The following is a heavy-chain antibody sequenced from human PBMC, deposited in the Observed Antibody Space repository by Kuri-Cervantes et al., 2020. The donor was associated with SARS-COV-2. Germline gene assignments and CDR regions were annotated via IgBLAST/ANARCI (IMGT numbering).Heavy chain of an antibody. J-gene: IGHJ4*02. V-gene: IGHV3-7*01. Sequence: GGSLRLSCAASGFTFSSYWMHWVRQAPGKGLGWVANIKQDGSEKYYVDSVKGRFTISRDNAKNSLYLQMNSLRAEDTAVYYCAGDCSGGSCHFDYWGQGTLVTVSS. CDR2: IKQDGSEK. D-gene: IGHD2-15*01. CDR3: AGDCSGGSCHFDY. CDR1: GFTFSSYW.